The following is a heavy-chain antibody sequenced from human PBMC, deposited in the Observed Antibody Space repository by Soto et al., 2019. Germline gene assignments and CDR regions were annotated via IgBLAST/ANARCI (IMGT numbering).Heavy chain of an antibody. CDR2: INAGNGNR. CDR1: GYTFTNYA. V-gene: IGHV1-3*01. CDR3: ARGDYYDIHDY. D-gene: IGHD3-22*01. Sequence: QVQLVQSGAEVKKPGASVKVSCKASGYTFTNYAMHWVRQAPGQRLEWMGWINAGNGNRKYLQKFQGRVTITRDTYASTAYMELSSLRSEDTAVYYCARGDYYDIHDYWGQGTLVTVSS. J-gene: IGHJ4*02.